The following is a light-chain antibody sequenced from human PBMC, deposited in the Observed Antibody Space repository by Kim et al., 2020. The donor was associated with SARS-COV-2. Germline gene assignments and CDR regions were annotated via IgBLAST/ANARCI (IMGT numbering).Light chain of an antibody. CDR1: SSDVGGYNY. CDR2: DVS. V-gene: IGLV2-14*01. CDR3: SSYTSSSTYWV. Sequence: QSALTQPASVSGSPGQSITISCTGTSSDVGGYNYVPWYQKHPGKAPKLMIYDVSKRPSGVSNRFSGSKSGNTASLTTSGLQAEDEADYYCSSYTSSSTYWVFGGGTQLTVL. J-gene: IGLJ3*02.